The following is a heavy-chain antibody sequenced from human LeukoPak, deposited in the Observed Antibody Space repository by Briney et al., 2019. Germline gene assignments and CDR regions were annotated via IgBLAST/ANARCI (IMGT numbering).Heavy chain of an antibody. D-gene: IGHD6-6*01. CDR2: VYYSGST. CDR1: GGSISSGSYY. CDR3: AVEYTSSHFDN. V-gene: IGHV4-39*07. Sequence: SETLSLTCTVSGGSISSGSYYWSWIRQPPGKGLEWIGSVYYSGSTYYNASLESRVTIGVDTSKNQFSLRLSSVTAADTAIYYCAVEYTSSHFDNWGQGTLVTVSS. J-gene: IGHJ4*02.